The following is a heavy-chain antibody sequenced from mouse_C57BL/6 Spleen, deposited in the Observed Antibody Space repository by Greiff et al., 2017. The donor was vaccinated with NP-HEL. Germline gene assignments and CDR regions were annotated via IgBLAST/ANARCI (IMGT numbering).Heavy chain of an antibody. Sequence: VQLQQPGAELVKPGASVKLSCKASGYTFTSYWMHWVKQRPGQGLEWIGMIHPNSGSTNYNEPFKSKATLTVDKSSSTAYMQLSSLTSEDSAVYYCARSEDYPAWFAYWGQGTLVTVSA. CDR2: IHPNSGST. J-gene: IGHJ3*01. CDR3: ARSEDYPAWFAY. V-gene: IGHV1-64*01. D-gene: IGHD2-4*01. CDR1: GYTFTSYW.